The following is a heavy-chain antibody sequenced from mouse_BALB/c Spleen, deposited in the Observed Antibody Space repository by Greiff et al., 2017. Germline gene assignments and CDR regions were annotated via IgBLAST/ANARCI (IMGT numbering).Heavy chain of an antibody. D-gene: IGHD1-1*01. CDR3: ARWHYYGSSYDYVMEC. V-gene: IGHV1S81*02. J-gene: IGHJ4*01. CDR1: GYTFTSYG. Sequence: QVQLQQPGAELVKPGASVKLSCTASGYTFTSYGMHWVKQRPGQGLEWIGEINPSNGRTNYNEKFKSKATLAVDKSSSTAYRQLSSLTSEDSAVYYCARWHYYGSSYDYVMECWGQGTSVTVSS. CDR2: INPSNGRT.